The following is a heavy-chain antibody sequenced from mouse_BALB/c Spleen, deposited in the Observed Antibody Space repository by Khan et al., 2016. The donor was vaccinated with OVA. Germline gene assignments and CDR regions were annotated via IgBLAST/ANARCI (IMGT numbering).Heavy chain of an antibody. CDR2: ISSTGST. J-gene: IGHJ4*01. CDR1: GYSITSDYA. V-gene: IGHV3-2*02. D-gene: IGHD2-14*01. Sequence: EVKLKESGPGLVKPSQSLSLTCTVTGYSITSDYAWNWIRQFPGNKLEWMGYISSTGSTSYNPSLKSRISFTRDTSKNQFFLQLKSVTTEDTATYYCARSLYYSYGYALDCWGRGTSVTVSS. CDR3: ARSLYYSYGYALDC.